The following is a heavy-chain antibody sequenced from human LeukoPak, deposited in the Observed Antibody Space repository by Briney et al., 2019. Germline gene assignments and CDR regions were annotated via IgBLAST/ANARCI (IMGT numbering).Heavy chain of an antibody. D-gene: IGHD6-13*01. CDR3: TAYGYSSRWYPPGFDY. J-gene: IGHJ4*02. CDR1: GFTFSKAV. CDR2: IKSKTNGGTP. V-gene: IGHV3-15*01. Sequence: GGPLRLSCAASGFTFSKAVMSLVPQAPGKGPEWVWGIKSKTNGGTPAYPAPVKGNFTISRDDSKKTLYLKMKSLKTEDTAVYYCTAYGYSSRWYPPGFDYWGQGTLVTVSS.